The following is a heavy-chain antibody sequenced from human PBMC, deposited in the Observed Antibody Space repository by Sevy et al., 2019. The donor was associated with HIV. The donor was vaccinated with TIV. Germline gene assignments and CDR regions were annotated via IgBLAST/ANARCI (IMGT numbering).Heavy chain of an antibody. Sequence: SETLSPTCTVSGGSISAKNYFWGWIRQPPGKGLEWIGSIYHTGSTYHSPSLQSRVGISVDTSKKLFSVKLSSVTAADTAVYFCARHAFKHGYRPSYFDSWSHGTLVTVSS. CDR2: IYHTGST. CDR3: ARHAFKHGYRPSYFDS. D-gene: IGHD5-18*01. CDR1: GGSISAKNYF. V-gene: IGHV4-39*01. J-gene: IGHJ4*01.